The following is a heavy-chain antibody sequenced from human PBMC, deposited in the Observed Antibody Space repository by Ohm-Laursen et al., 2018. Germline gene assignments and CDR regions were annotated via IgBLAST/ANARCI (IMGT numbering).Heavy chain of an antibody. Sequence: SDTLSLTCTVSGGSISSYYWSWIRQPPGKGLEWIGYIYYSGSTNYNPSLKSRVTISVDTSKNQFSLKLSSVTAADTAVYYCARGRVVGIAVAGTLFDYWGQGTLVTVSS. V-gene: IGHV4-59*12. J-gene: IGHJ4*02. CDR3: ARGRVVGIAVAGTLFDY. CDR1: GGSISSYY. D-gene: IGHD6-19*01. CDR2: IYYSGST.